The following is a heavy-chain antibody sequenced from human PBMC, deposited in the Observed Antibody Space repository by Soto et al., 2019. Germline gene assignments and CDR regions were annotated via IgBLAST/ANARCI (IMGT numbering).Heavy chain of an antibody. CDR3: AHIPFPWYSSSWYVFYFDY. Sequence: SGPTLVNPTQTLTLTCTFSGFSLSTSGVGVGWIRQPPGKALEWLALIYWDDDKRYSPSLKSRLTITKDTSKNQVVLTMTNMDPVDTATYYCAHIPFPWYSSSWYVFYFDYWGQGTLVTVSA. J-gene: IGHJ4*02. V-gene: IGHV2-5*02. CDR2: IYWDDDK. CDR1: GFSLSTSGVG. D-gene: IGHD6-13*01.